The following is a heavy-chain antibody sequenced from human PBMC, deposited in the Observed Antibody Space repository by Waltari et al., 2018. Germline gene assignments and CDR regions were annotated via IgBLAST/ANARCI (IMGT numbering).Heavy chain of an antibody. CDR3: AKDRHSSLSYYYYYMDD. J-gene: IGHJ6*03. V-gene: IGHV3-23*04. Sequence: EVQLVESGGGLVHPGGSRRLSCVASGFAFSSYALYWVRQAPGKGLEWVSVITGNGDRTEYADSVKGRFTISRDKSRNTLHLQMNSLRVEDTAVYYCAKDRHSSLSYYYYYMDDWGNGTAVTVSS. CDR2: ITGNGDRT. CDR1: GFAFSSYA.